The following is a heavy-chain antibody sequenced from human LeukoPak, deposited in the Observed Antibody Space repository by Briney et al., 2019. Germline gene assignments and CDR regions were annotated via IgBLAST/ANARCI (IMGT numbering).Heavy chain of an antibody. CDR3: ARTDFWSGYYTAVDYYYYMDV. D-gene: IGHD3-3*01. CDR1: GGSLSGYH. Sequence: SETLSLTCSVSGGSLSGYHWNWIRQSPGKGLQWIANIYYTGNADYNPSLRSRVTISVDTPKNQISLKLSSVTAADTAVYYCARTDFWSGYYTAVDYYYYMDVWGKGTTVTVSS. CDR2: IYYTGNA. V-gene: IGHV4-59*12. J-gene: IGHJ6*03.